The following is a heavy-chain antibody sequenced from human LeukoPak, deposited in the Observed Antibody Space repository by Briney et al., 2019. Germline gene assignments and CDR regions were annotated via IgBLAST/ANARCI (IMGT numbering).Heavy chain of an antibody. J-gene: IGHJ4*02. Sequence: SETLSLTSTVSGGSISSYYWSWIRQPPGKGLEWIGYIYYSGSTNYNPSLKSRVTISVDTSKNQFSLKLSSVTAADTAVYYCARDREWGYSGYDFDFDYWGQGTLVTVSS. CDR3: ARDREWGYSGYDFDFDY. CDR2: IYYSGST. CDR1: GGSISSYY. D-gene: IGHD5-12*01. V-gene: IGHV4-59*01.